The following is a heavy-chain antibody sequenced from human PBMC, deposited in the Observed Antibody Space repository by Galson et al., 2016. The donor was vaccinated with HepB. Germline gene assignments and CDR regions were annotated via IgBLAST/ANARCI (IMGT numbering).Heavy chain of an antibody. CDR3: ARGPRWLQFTSFDH. CDR2: INTGNGNT. Sequence: SVKVSCKASGYTFTNNAIHWLRQAPGQRLEWLGWINTGNGNTKYSMRFPDTFTITRDTSANTAYMELRGLTSEDTAIYYCARGPRWLQFTSFDHWGQGPLATMSS. V-gene: IGHV1-3*04. D-gene: IGHD5-24*01. CDR1: GYTFTNNA. J-gene: IGHJ4*02.